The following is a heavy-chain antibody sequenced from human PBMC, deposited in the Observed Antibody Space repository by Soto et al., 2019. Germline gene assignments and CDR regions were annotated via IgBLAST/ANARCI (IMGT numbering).Heavy chain of an antibody. CDR1: GGTFSSNA. CDR3: ADLRVVAARPFPDAFDI. V-gene: IGHV1-69*13. J-gene: IGHJ3*02. CDR2: IIPIFGTA. D-gene: IGHD2-15*01. Sequence: SVKVSCKATGGTFSSNAISWVRQAPGQGLEWMGGIIPIFGTANYAQKFQGRVTITADESTSTAYMELSSLRSEDTAVYYCADLRVVAARPFPDAFDIWGQGTMVTV.